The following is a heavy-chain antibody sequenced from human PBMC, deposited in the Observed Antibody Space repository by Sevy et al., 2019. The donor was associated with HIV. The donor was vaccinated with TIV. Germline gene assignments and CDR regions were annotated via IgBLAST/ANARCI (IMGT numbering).Heavy chain of an antibody. CDR3: AHSGSEAWFGELVYFDY. J-gene: IGHJ4*02. D-gene: IGHD3-10*01. Sequence: SGPTLVKPTQTLTLTCTFSGFSLSTSGVGVGWIRQPPGKALEWLALIYWNDDKRYSPSLKSRLTITKDTSKNQVVLTMTNMDPVDTATYYCAHSGSEAWFGELVYFDYWGQGTLVTVSS. CDR1: GFSLSTSGVG. CDR2: IYWNDDK. V-gene: IGHV2-5*01.